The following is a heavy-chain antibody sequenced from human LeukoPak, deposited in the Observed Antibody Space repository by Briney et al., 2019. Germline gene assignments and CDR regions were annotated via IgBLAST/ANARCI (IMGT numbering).Heavy chain of an antibody. CDR1: GFTFSSYE. CDR3: ARSGRGYDDAFDI. V-gene: IGHV3-21*01. Sequence: GGSLRLSCAASGFTFSSYEMNWVRQAPGKGLEWVSSISSSSSYIYYADSVKGRFTISRDNAKNSVYLEMNSLRAEDTAVYYCARSGRGYDDAFDIWGQGTMVTVSP. D-gene: IGHD5-12*01. CDR2: ISSSSSYI. J-gene: IGHJ3*02.